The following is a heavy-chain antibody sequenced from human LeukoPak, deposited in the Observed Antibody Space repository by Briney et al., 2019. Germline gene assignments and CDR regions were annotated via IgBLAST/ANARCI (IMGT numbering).Heavy chain of an antibody. V-gene: IGHV3-23*01. CDR3: AKNLAEGSGSYYVYTRHRDWFDP. CDR2: ISGSGGST. D-gene: IGHD3-10*01. J-gene: IGHJ5*02. CDR1: GFTFSSYA. Sequence: GGSLRLSCAASGFTFSSYAMSWVRQAPGKGLEWVSAISGSGGSTYYADSVKGRFTISRDNSKNTLYLQMNSLRAEDTAVYYCAKNLAEGSGSYYVYTRHRDWFDPWGQGTLVTVSS.